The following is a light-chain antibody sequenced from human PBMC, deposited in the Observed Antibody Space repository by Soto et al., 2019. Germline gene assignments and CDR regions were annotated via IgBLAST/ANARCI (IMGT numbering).Light chain of an antibody. CDR2: WAS. CDR1: QSVLCSPKNKNY. V-gene: IGKV4-1*01. Sequence: LVSLAGVKKERSTINCKSSQSVLCSPKNKNYLAWYQQKPGQPPKLLIYWASTREAGVPDRFSGSGSGTDFTLTSISLQAEHVSVYYCQQYQSMPRTFSWG. J-gene: IGKJ4*01. CDR3: QQYQSMPRT.